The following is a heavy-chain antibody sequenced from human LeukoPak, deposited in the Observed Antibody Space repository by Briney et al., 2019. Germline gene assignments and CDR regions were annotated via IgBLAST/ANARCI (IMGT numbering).Heavy chain of an antibody. J-gene: IGHJ4*02. V-gene: IGHV1-2*02. CDR1: GYTFTGYY. D-gene: IGHD6-13*01. CDR2: INPNSGGT. CDR3: ARESGHGSSSWYLFDY. Sequence: ASVKVSCKASGYTFTGYYMHWVRQAPGQGLEWMGWINPNSGGTNYAQKFQGRVTMTRDTSISTAYMELSRLRSDGTAVYYCARESGHGSSSWYLFDYWGQETLVTVSS.